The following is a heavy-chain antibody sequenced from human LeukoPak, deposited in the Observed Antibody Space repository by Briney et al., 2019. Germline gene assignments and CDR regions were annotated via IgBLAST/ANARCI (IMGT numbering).Heavy chain of an antibody. CDR2: IYYSGST. D-gene: IGHD6-13*01. Sequence: SETLSLTRTVSGGSISSGGYYWSWIRQHPGKGLEWIGYIYYSGSTYYNPSLKSRATISVDTSKNQFSLKLSSVTAADTAVYYCARDHVAAAGTYYYGMDVWGQGTTVTVSS. CDR3: ARDHVAAAGTYYYGMDV. CDR1: GGSISSGGYY. V-gene: IGHV4-31*03. J-gene: IGHJ6*02.